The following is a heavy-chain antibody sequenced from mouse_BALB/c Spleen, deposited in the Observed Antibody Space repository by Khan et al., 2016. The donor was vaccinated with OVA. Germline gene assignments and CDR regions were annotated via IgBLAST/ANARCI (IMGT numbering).Heavy chain of an antibody. V-gene: IGHV9-3*02. J-gene: IGHJ2*01. Sequence: QIQLVQSGPELKKPGETVKISCKASGYTFTNYGMNWVKQAPGKGLKWMGWINTNTGEPTYAEEFKGRFAFSLETSASTAYLQINNLKNEDTDTYFCERKGYFDYWGQGTTRTVSS. CDR2: INTNTGEP. CDR3: ERKGYFDY. CDR1: GYTFTNYG.